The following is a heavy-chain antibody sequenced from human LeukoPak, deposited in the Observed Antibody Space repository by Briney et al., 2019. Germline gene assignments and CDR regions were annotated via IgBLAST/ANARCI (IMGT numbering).Heavy chain of an antibody. J-gene: IGHJ5*02. D-gene: IGHD6-19*01. CDR2: IYYSGNT. CDR3: ARTVYSSGWSKFDP. Sequence: SETLSLTCTASGGSISSYYWSWIRQPPGKGLEWIGYIYYSGNTNYNPSLKSRVTISVDTSKNQFSLKLSSVTAADTAVYYCARTVYSSGWSKFDPWGQGTLVTVSS. CDR1: GGSISSYY. V-gene: IGHV4-59*08.